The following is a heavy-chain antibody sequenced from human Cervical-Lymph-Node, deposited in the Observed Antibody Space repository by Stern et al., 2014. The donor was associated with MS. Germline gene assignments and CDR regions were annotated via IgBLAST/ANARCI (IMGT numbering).Heavy chain of an antibody. J-gene: IGHJ6*02. D-gene: IGHD4-11*01. CDR1: GFSLSDTGVA. CDR3: AHSHGSTTGYFSGMDV. Sequence: ESGPTLVRPTQTLTLTCTFSGFSLSDTGVAVGWIRQPPGKALEWLGLIYWDDDDRYTPSLKDRLTVSADTSKSQVVLRMTNVDPVDTATYYCAHSHGSTTGYFSGMDVWGPGTTVTVSS. V-gene: IGHV2-5*02. CDR2: IYWDDDD.